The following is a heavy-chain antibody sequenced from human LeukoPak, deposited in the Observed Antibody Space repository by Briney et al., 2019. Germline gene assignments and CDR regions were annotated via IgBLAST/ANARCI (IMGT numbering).Heavy chain of an antibody. CDR2: ISGSSTYI. V-gene: IGHV3-21*01. J-gene: IGHJ4*02. CDR3: ARGGNYPYYFDY. D-gene: IGHD1-7*01. Sequence: GGSLRLSCAASGFTFSSYNMSWVRQAPGKGLEWVSSISGSSTYIYYADSLKGRFTISRDNAKNSLYLQMNSLRAEDTAVYYCARGGNYPYYFDYWGQGTLVTVSS. CDR1: GFTFSSYN.